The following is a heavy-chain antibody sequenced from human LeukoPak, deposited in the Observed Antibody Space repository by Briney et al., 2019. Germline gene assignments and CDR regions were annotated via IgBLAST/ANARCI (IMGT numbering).Heavy chain of an antibody. V-gene: IGHV3-30-3*01. D-gene: IGHD3-22*01. Sequence: GRSLRLSCAASGFTFSSYAMHWVRQAPGKGLEWVAVISYDGSNKYYADSVKGRFTISRDNSKNTLYLQMNSLRAEDTAVYYCARDVYDSSGYQDYWGQGTLVTVSS. CDR3: ARDVYDSSGYQDY. CDR2: ISYDGSNK. J-gene: IGHJ4*02. CDR1: GFTFSSYA.